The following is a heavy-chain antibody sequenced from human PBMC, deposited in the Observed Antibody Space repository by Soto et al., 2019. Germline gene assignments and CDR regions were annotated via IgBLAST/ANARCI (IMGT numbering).Heavy chain of an antibody. V-gene: IGHV3-23*01. CDR1: GFIFASFA. Sequence: LRLSCTPSGFIFASFAMTWVRQAPGKGLEWVATISVSDGKTYYADSVKGRFSISRDTSRNTLYLQMNSLRADDTAIYYCAKWSYLDYWGQGTRVTSPQ. D-gene: IGHD3-3*01. J-gene: IGHJ4*02. CDR2: ISVSDGKT. CDR3: AKWSYLDY.